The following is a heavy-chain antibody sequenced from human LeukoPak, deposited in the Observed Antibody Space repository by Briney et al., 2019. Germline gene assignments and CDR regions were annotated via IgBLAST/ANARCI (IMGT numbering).Heavy chain of an antibody. CDR3: VRSAFHAGSGNYYDY. J-gene: IGHJ4*02. D-gene: IGHD3-22*01. Sequence: GGSLRLSCAASGFTFNNFAMSWVRQAPGKGLEWVSFISGGGRNAYYADSVKGHFTISRDNAENTLYLQMNSLRVEDTAVYYCVRSAFHAGSGNYYDYWGQGTLVTVSS. V-gene: IGHV3-23*01. CDR1: GFTFNNFA. CDR2: ISGGGRNA.